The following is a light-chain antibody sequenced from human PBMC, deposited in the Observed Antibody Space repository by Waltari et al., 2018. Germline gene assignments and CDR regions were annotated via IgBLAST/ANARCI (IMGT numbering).Light chain of an antibody. CDR2: YAA. CDR3: QQYENFPYT. V-gene: IGKV1-33*01. CDR1: QNIENY. J-gene: IGKJ2*01. Sequence: DIQMTQSPSSISASVGDRVTITCRASQNIENYLAWYQQKQGKAPKRRIHYAANLESGVPSRFSGSGSGTDYTLTINSLQPEDIATYYCQQYENFPYTFGQGTKVEIK.